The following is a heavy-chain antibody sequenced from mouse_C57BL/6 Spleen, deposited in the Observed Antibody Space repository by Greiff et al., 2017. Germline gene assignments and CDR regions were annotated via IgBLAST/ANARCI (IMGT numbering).Heavy chain of an antibody. CDR1: GYSITSGYY. V-gene: IGHV3-6*01. J-gene: IGHJ2*01. CDR3: ARVTTVVAEGLGFDY. D-gene: IGHD1-1*01. CDR2: ISYDGSN. Sequence: EVQLQESGPGLVKPSQSLSLTCSVTGYSITSGYYWNWIRQFPGNKLEWMGYISYDGSNNYNPSLKNRISITRDTSKNQFFLKLNSVTTEDTATDDCARVTTVVAEGLGFDYWGQGTTLTVSS.